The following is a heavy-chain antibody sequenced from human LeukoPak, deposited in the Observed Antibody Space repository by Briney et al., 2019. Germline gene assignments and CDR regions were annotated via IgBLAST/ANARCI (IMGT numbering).Heavy chain of an antibody. D-gene: IGHD3-3*01. CDR1: GFSLSTSGVG. J-gene: IGHJ4*02. CDR3: AHAYYDFWSGYYPFPYYFDY. Sequence: SGPTLVKPTQTLTLTCTLSGFSLSTSGVGVGWIRQPPGKALEWLALIYWNDDKRYSPSLKSRLTITKDTSKNQVVLTMTNMDPVDTATYYCAHAYYDFWSGYYPFPYYFDYWGQGTLVTVSS. CDR2: IYWNDDK. V-gene: IGHV2-5*01.